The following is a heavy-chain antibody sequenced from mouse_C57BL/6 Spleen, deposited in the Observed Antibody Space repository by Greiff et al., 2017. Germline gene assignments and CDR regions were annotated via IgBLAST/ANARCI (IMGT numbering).Heavy chain of an antibody. CDR2: IYPRSGNT. V-gene: IGHV1-81*01. J-gene: IGHJ1*03. D-gene: IGHD2-3*01. Sequence: QVQLQQSGAELARPGASVKLSCKASGYTFTSYGISWVKQRTGQGLEWIGEIYPRSGNTYYNEKFKGKATLTADKSSSTAYMELRSLTSEDSAVYFCARGGDYDGYSHWYFDVWGTGTTVTVSS. CDR1: GYTFTSYG. CDR3: ARGGDYDGYSHWYFDV.